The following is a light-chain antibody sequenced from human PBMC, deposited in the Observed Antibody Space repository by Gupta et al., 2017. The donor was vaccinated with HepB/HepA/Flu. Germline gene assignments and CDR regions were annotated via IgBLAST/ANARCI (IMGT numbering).Light chain of an antibody. J-gene: IGLJ2*01. CDR2: DDY. CDR1: NIGNQR. Sequence: SYVLTQPPSESVAPGETATLTCGGDNIGNQRVSWYRQKAGQAPMLVVYDDYDRPSGITERLSGSHSGHTATLTITRVEAGDEADYYCQVWDSGSDHVVFVGGTKLTVL. V-gene: IGLV3-21*02. CDR3: QVWDSGSDHVV.